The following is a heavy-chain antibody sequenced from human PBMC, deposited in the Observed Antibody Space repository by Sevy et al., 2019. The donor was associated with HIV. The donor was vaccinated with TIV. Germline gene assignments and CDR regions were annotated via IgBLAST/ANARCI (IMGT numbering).Heavy chain of an antibody. Sequence: SETLSLTCAVYGGSFSSYYWSWIRQSPGKGLEWIGEINQRGSTNYNPSLESRVTILIDTSKNKFSVNLTYVTAAETSIYYWAGALAAYYESSGKTYHDAFDIWGRGKKVTVSS. D-gene: IGHD3-22*01. CDR1: GGSFSSYY. CDR3: AGALAAYYESSGKTYHDAFDI. V-gene: IGHV4-34*01. CDR2: INQRGST. J-gene: IGHJ3*02.